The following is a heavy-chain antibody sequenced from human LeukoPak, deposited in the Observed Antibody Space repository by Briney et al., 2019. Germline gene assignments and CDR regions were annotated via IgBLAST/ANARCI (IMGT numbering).Heavy chain of an antibody. J-gene: IGHJ4*02. CDR3: ARDAPPHYCSGGSCYSGIDY. CDR2: ISGSGGST. CDR1: GFTFSSYA. Sequence: HPGGSLRLSCAASGFTFSSYAMSWVRQAPGKGLEWVSAISGSGGSTYYADSVKGRFTISRDNAKNSLYLQMNSLRAEDTAVYYCARDAPPHYCSGGSCYSGIDYWGQGTLVTVSS. D-gene: IGHD2-15*01. V-gene: IGHV3-23*01.